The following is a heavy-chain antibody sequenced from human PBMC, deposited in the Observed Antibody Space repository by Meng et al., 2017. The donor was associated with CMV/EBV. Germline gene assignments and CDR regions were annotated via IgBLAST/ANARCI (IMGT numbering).Heavy chain of an antibody. V-gene: IGHV1-46*01. CDR2: INPSGGST. CDR1: GYTFTSYY. CDR3: AKDFRDIVVVPAAEQNYYYYGMDV. Sequence: ASVKVSCKASGYTFTSYYMHWVRQAPGQGLEWMGIINPSGGSTNYAQKFQGRVTMTRDTSTSTVYMELSSLRAEDTAVYYCAKDFRDIVVVPAAEQNYYYYGMDVWGQGTTVTVSS. D-gene: IGHD2-2*01. J-gene: IGHJ6*02.